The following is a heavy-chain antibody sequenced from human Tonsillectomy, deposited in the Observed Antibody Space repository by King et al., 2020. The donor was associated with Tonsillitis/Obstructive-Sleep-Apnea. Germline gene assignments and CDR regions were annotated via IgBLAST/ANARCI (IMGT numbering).Heavy chain of an antibody. CDR2: INHSGST. J-gene: IGHJ3*02. CDR3: AREGSHNGFDI. CDR1: GGSFSGYY. Sequence: VQLQQWGAGLLKPSETLSLTCAVYGGSFSGYYWNWIRQPPGKGLEWIGEINHSGSTNYNPSLKSRVTVSLDTSKNQFSLKLSSVTAADTAVYYCAREGSHNGFDIWGQGTMVTVSA. V-gene: IGHV4-34*01.